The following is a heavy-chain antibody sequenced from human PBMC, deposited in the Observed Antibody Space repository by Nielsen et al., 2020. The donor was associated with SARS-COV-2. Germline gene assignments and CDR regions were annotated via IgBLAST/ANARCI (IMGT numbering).Heavy chain of an antibody. D-gene: IGHD1-26*01. V-gene: IGHV3-9*01. CDR2: ISWNSGSI. J-gene: IGHJ4*02. Sequence: SLKISCAASGFTFDDYGMSWVRQAPGKGLEWVSGISWNSGSIGYADSVKGRFTISRDNAKNSLYLQMNSLRAEDTALYYCAKDISPIVGAPDYWGQGTLVTVSS. CDR3: AKDISPIVGAPDY. CDR1: GFTFDDYG.